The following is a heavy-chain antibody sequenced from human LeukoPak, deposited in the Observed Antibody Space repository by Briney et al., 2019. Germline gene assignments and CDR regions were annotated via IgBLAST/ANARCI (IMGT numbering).Heavy chain of an antibody. V-gene: IGHV3-66*02. CDR3: AREHQLLYLDY. CDR2: IYSGGST. Sequence: PGGSLRLSCTASGFTFGDYAMSWFRQAPGKGLEWVSVIYSGGSTYYADSVKGRFTISRDNSKNTLYLQMNSLRAEDTAVYYCAREHQLLYLDYWGQGTLVTVSS. D-gene: IGHD2-2*01. CDR1: GFTFGDYA. J-gene: IGHJ4*02.